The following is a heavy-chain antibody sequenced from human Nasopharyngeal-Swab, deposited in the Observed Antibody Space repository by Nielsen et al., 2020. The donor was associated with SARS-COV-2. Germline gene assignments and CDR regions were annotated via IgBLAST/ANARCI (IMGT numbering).Heavy chain of an antibody. Sequence: LRLSCTVSGGSISSGSYYWIWIRQPAGKGLEWIGRIYTSGSTNYNPSLKSRVTISVDTSKNQFSLKLSSVTAADTAVYYCARDIGYAGYLDYWGQGTLVTVSS. D-gene: IGHD3-9*01. V-gene: IGHV4-61*02. CDR1: GGSISSGSYY. CDR3: ARDIGYAGYLDY. CDR2: IYTSGST. J-gene: IGHJ4*02.